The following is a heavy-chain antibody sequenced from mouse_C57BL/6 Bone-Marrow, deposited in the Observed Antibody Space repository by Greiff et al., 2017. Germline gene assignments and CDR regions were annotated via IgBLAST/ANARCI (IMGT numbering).Heavy chain of an antibody. CDR2: ISNGGGST. CDR1: GFTFSDYY. CDR3: ARPATTPFYAMDY. D-gene: IGHD1-2*01. Sequence: EVMLVESGGGLVQPGGSLKLSCAASGFTFSDYYMYWVRQTPEKRLEWVAYISNGGGSTYYPETVKGRFTISRDNAKNTLYLQMSRLKSEDTAMYYCARPATTPFYAMDYWGQGTSVTVSS. J-gene: IGHJ4*01. V-gene: IGHV5-12*01.